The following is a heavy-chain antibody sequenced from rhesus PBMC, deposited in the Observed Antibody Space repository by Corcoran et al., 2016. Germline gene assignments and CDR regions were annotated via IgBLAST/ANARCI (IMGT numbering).Heavy chain of an antibody. CDR3: ARAQGIEIDY. J-gene: IGHJ4*01. Sequence: QVQLVQSGAEIKQPGASVKLSCKASGSTFTSYYMPWVRQAPGQGREGIGVITRYNGNNGYAQNFQGRVTITTDTYTRTGYMELSSLRSEDTAVYYCARAQGIEIDYWGQGVLVTVSS. D-gene: IGHD5-42*01. V-gene: IGHV1-1*01. CDR2: ITRYNGNN. CDR1: GSTFTSYY.